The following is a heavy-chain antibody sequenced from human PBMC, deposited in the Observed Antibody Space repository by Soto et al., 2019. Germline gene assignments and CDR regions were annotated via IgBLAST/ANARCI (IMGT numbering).Heavy chain of an antibody. CDR3: ERDDKWRDSPLSVMGLDL. Sequence: QVQLVQSGAEVKKPGSSVKVSCKASGGTFSSYAISWVRQAPGQGLEWMGGIIPIFGTANYAQKFQGRVTIPAEKHTHTAKMEVSRLNSEERAVLCCERDDKWRDSPLSVMGLDLWGKGTPVTVPS. J-gene: IGHJ6*04. V-gene: IGHV1-69*06. D-gene: IGHD1-26*01. CDR1: GGTFSSYA. CDR2: IIPIFGTA.